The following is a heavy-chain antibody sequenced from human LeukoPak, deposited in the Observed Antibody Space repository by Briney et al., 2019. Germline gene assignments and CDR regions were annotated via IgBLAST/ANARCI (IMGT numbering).Heavy chain of an antibody. Sequence: PGGPLRLSSAASGFSFRSNYMTGGRQAPGKGLEWVSVLYSGASSFYPPSIKPRFTISRHSSKNTLYLQMNSLRAEDTAVYYCARLVIVGATSSLDYWGQGTLVTVSS. V-gene: IGHV3-53*01. CDR2: LYSGASS. D-gene: IGHD1-26*01. CDR3: ARLVIVGATSSLDY. J-gene: IGHJ4*02. CDR1: GFSFRSNY.